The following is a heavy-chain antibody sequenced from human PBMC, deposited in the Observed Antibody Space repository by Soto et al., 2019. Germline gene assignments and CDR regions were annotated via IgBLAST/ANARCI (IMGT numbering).Heavy chain of an antibody. CDR3: AKDRRISGSYPAFDH. CDR1: GFSFSSYW. V-gene: IGHV3-23*01. D-gene: IGHD1-26*01. CDR2: ISGGGDRA. Sequence: GGSLRLSCAASGFSFSSYWMSWVHQAPGKGLEWVASISGGGDRAFYADSVKGRFTISRDSSKNTLYLQMNTLRAEDTGVYYCAKDRRISGSYPAFDHWGQGILVT. J-gene: IGHJ4*02.